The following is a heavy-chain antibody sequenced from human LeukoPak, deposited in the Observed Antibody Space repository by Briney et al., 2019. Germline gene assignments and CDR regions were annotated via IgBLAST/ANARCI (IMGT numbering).Heavy chain of an antibody. D-gene: IGHD2-15*01. V-gene: IGHV3-23*01. Sequence: QSGGSLRLSCAASGFTFSSYAMSWVRQAPGKGLEWVSAISGSGGSTYYADSVKGRFTISRDNSKNTLYLQMNSLRAEDTAVYYCAKLQVAMVGGWFDPWGQGTLVTVSS. CDR3: AKLQVAMVGGWFDP. CDR1: GFTFSSYA. J-gene: IGHJ5*02. CDR2: ISGSGGST.